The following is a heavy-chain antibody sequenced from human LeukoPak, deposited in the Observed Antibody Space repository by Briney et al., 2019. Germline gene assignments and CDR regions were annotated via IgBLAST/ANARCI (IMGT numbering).Heavy chain of an antibody. V-gene: IGHV3-7*01. Sequence: GGSLRLPCAASGFTFSSYGMHWVRQAPGKGLEWVANIKQDGSEKYYVDSVKGRFTISRDNAKNSLYLQMNSLRAEDTAVYYCAREGMTTVTTGYYYGMDVWGQGTTVTVSS. CDR2: IKQDGSEK. J-gene: IGHJ6*02. CDR3: AREGMTTVTTGYYYGMDV. CDR1: GFTFSSYG. D-gene: IGHD4-17*01.